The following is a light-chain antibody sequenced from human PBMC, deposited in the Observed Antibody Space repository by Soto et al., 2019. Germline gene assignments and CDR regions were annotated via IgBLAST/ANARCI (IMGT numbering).Light chain of an antibody. J-gene: IGLJ3*02. CDR3: NSHTISSTLV. CDR1: SSDIGAYNY. Sequence: QSAMTQPASVSGSPGQSITISCTGTSSDIGAYNYVSWYQQHPGKAPKLMIYEVNNRPSGVSNRFFGSKSGNTASLTISGLQAEDEADYYCNSHTISSTLVFGGGTKLTVL. CDR2: EVN. V-gene: IGLV2-14*01.